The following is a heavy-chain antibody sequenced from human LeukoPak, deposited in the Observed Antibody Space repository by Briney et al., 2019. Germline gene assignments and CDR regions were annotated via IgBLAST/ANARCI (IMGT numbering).Heavy chain of an antibody. CDR2: IYYSGST. J-gene: IGHJ6*02. V-gene: IGHV4-59*08. Sequence: PAETLSLTCTVSGGSISSYYWSWIRQPPGKGLEWIGYIYYSGSTNYNPSLKSRVTISGDTSKNQFSLKLSSVTAADTAVYYCARQRVVGAIFYYGMDVWGQGTTVTVSS. CDR3: ARQRVVGAIFYYGMDV. CDR1: GGSISSYY. D-gene: IGHD1-26*01.